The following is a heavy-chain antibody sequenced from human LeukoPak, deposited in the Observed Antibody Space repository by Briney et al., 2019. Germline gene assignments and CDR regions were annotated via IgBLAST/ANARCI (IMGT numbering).Heavy chain of an antibody. CDR2: ISGSGGST. V-gene: IGHV3-23*01. CDR3: AIGRASGWYEFDY. CDR1: GFTFSSYA. D-gene: IGHD6-19*01. J-gene: IGHJ4*02. Sequence: GGSLRLSCAASGFTFSSYAMSWVRQAPGKGLEWVSAISGSGGSTYYADSVKGRFTISRDNSKNTLYLQMNSLRAEDTAVYYRAIGRASGWYEFDYWGQGTLVTVSS.